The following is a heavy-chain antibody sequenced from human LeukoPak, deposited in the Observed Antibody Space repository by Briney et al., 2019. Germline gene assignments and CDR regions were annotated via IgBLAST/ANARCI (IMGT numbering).Heavy chain of an antibody. J-gene: IGHJ4*02. CDR1: GGSISSSSYY. CDR3: ARSVRGVMVEEFDY. D-gene: IGHD3-10*01. V-gene: IGHV4-39*01. Sequence: SETLSLTCTVSGGSISSSSYYWGWIRQPPGKGLEWIGSIYYSGSTYYNPSLKSRVTISVDTSKNQFSLKLSSVTAADTAVYYCARSVRGVMVEEFDYWGQGTLVTVSS. CDR2: IYYSGST.